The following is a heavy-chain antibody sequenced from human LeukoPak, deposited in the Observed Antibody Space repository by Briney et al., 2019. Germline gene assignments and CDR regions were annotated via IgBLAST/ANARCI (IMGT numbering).Heavy chain of an antibody. D-gene: IGHD1-26*01. J-gene: IGHJ3*02. CDR2: INPNSGGT. CDR1: GYTFTGYY. Sequence: ATLKVSCKASGYTFTGYYMHWVRQAPGQGLEWMGRINPNSGGTNYAQKFQGRVTMTRDTSISTAYMELSRLRSDDTAVYYCARDGSYFLGDAFDIWGQGTMVTVSS. V-gene: IGHV1-2*06. CDR3: ARDGSYFLGDAFDI.